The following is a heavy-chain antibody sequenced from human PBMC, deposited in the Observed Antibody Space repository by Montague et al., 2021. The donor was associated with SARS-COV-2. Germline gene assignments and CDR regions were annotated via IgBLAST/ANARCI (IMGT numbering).Heavy chain of an antibody. J-gene: IGHJ4*02. CDR2: SYHSGTT. D-gene: IGHD3-10*01. CDR3: ARAPYYGPGKPYQFDY. Sequence: SETLFLTCTVSGYSINSNYYWGWIRQPPGKGLEWIGCSYHSGTTXYHPSLKSRVTISLDTSNNHFSLKVTSVTAADTAVYYCARAPYYGPGKPYQFDYWGRGTLVTVSS. CDR1: GYSINSNYY. V-gene: IGHV4-38-2*02.